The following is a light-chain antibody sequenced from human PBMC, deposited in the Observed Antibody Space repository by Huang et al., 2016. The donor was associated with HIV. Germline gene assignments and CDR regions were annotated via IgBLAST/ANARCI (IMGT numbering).Light chain of an antibody. J-gene: IGKJ1*01. CDR3: MQGTHWPQT. Sequence: DVVLTQSPLSLPVTLGQPASISCKSSHSLLHSDGNTNLNWFLQRPGQSPRRLIYKVSDREFGVPARFSGSGSGADFTLTISRVEADDIGVYYCMQGTHWPQTFGQGTKVEVK. CDR1: HSLLHSDGNTN. V-gene: IGKV2-30*02. CDR2: KVS.